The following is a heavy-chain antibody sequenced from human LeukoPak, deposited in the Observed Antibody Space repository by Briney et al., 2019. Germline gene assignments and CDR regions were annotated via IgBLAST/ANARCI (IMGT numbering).Heavy chain of an antibody. Sequence: PGGSLRLSCEVSGFTFNTYWMIRVRQAPGNGLEWVANIKQDGSETYYVDSVKGRFTISRDNAKNSLYLQMNSLRDEDTAVYYCARPRREDTPYHCMDVWGKGTTVTVSS. CDR1: GFTFNTYW. CDR3: ARPRREDTPYHCMDV. CDR2: IKQDGSET. D-gene: IGHD5-24*01. V-gene: IGHV3-7*01. J-gene: IGHJ6*03.